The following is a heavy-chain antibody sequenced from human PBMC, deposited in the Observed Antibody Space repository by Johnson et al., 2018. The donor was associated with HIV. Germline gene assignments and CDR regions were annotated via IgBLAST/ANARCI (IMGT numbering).Heavy chain of an antibody. Sequence: QVQLVESGGGLIQPGGSLRLSCAASGFTVTTKYMSWVRQAPGKGLEWVAVISYDGGNKYYADSVKGRFTISRDNSKNTLYLQMNGLRAEDTAVYYCARTSEWATYQDAFDIWGQGTMVSVSS. D-gene: IGHD1-26*01. CDR1: GFTVTTKY. V-gene: IGHV3-30*03. CDR2: ISYDGGNK. J-gene: IGHJ3*02. CDR3: ARTSEWATYQDAFDI.